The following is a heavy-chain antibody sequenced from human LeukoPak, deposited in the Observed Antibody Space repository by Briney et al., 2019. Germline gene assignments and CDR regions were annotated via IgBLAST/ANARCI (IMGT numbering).Heavy chain of an antibody. J-gene: IGHJ4*02. V-gene: IGHV3-33*01. D-gene: IGHD6-6*01. CDR1: GFTFSNYG. Sequence: GGSLRLSCATSGFTFSNYGMHWVRLAPGKGLEWVAVIWADGNTKFYAASVKGRFTISRDNSKNTLYLQMNSLRAEDTAMYYCARGGDEYSSSPPYYWGQGTLVTVSS. CDR3: ARGGDEYSSSPPYY. CDR2: IWADGNTK.